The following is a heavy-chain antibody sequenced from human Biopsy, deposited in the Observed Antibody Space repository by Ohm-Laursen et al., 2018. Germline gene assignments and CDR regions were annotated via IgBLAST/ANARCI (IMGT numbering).Heavy chain of an antibody. CDR2: LSYDGSIK. Sequence: SLRLSCTASGFSFNNYGMHWVRQGPGKGLEWVALLSYDGSIKYYADSVKGRFASSRDNSKNTVHLQMNSLRVDDTAVYYCVKERFNNTPVGGYGMDVWGQGTTVTVSS. V-gene: IGHV3-30*18. CDR1: GFSFNNYG. CDR3: VKERFNNTPVGGYGMDV. J-gene: IGHJ6*02. D-gene: IGHD3-16*01.